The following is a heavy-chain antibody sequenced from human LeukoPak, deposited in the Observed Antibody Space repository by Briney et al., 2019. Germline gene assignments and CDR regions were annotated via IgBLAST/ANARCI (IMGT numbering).Heavy chain of an antibody. CDR1: GGSISSYS. J-gene: IGHJ3*02. CDR3: ARHYLYGDPPAFDI. D-gene: IGHD4-17*01. CDR2: MYSRGST. Sequence: SESLSLTCTVSGGSISSYSWSWIRQPPGKGLEWIGYMYSRGSTNDNPSLKSRVTISRDTSKNQLSLRVTSVTAADTAMYYCARHYLYGDPPAFDIWGQGTMVTVSS. V-gene: IGHV4-59*08.